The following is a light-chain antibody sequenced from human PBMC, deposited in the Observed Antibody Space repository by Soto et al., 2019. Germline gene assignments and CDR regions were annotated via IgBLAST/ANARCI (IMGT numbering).Light chain of an antibody. Sequence: DIQMTQSPSTLSVSVGDRATITCRASQSISSSLAWYQQKPGKPPRLLLFRASSRETGVPSRLSASGSGTEFTLTISSLQPDDFAYYYCQQYNSLWTFGQGTKVDIK. CDR2: RAS. V-gene: IGKV1-5*03. CDR3: QQYNSLWT. J-gene: IGKJ1*01. CDR1: QSISSS.